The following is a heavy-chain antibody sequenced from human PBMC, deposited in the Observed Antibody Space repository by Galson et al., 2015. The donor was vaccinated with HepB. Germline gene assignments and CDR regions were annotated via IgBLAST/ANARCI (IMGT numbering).Heavy chain of an antibody. J-gene: IGHJ4*02. V-gene: IGHV1-69*13. CDR3: ARGQQLSTPFDY. CDR1: GGIFSTYV. D-gene: IGHD6-13*01. CDR2: IIPMLGTT. Sequence: SVKVSCKASGGIFSTYVTSWVRQAPGQGLEWMGGIIPMLGTTNYAQRFQGRVTITADESTSTVYMELNSLRSADTAVYFCARGQQLSTPFDYWGQGTLVTVSS.